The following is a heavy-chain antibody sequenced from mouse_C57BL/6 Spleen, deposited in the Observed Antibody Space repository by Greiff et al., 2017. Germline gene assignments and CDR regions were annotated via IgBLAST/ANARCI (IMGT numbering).Heavy chain of an antibody. CDR2: INPNNGGT. V-gene: IGHV1-22*01. CDR3: ARAYYGSRKGLFYYAMYY. J-gene: IGHJ4*01. CDR1: GYTFTDYN. Sequence: VQLQQSGPELVKPGASVKMSCKASGYTFTDYNMHWVKQSHGKSLEWIGYINPNNGGTSYNQKFKGKATLTVNKSSSTAYMELRSLTSEDSAVYYCARAYYGSRKGLFYYAMYYWGQGTSVTVAT. D-gene: IGHD1-1*01.